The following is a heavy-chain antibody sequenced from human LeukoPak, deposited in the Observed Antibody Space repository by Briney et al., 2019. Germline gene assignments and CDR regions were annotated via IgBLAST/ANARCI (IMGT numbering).Heavy chain of an antibody. D-gene: IGHD3-22*01. Sequence: SETLSPTCTVSGGSISSYYWSWIRQPAGKGLEWIGRIYTSGSTNYNPSLKSRVTISVDTSKNQFSLKLSSVTAADTAVYYCARHTYKTYYYDSSGYYDYWGQGTLVTVSS. CDR3: ARHTYKTYYYDSSGYYDY. J-gene: IGHJ4*02. CDR2: IYTSGST. CDR1: GGSISSYY. V-gene: IGHV4-4*07.